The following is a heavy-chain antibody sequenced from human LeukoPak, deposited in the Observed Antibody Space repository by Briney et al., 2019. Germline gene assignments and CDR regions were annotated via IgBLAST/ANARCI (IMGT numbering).Heavy chain of an antibody. CDR1: GFTFSSYS. Sequence: GSLRLPCAASGFTFSSYSMKWVRQAPGKGLEWGSYISNSSNTIYYADSVKGRFAVSRDISKNTLYLQMNSLRAEDTAVYFCAREPRDCTGGTCQSAGGYYFYYWSQGTLVTVSS. V-gene: IGHV3-48*01. D-gene: IGHD2-15*01. J-gene: IGHJ4*02. CDR3: AREPRDCTGGTCQSAGGYYFYY. CDR2: ISNSSNTI.